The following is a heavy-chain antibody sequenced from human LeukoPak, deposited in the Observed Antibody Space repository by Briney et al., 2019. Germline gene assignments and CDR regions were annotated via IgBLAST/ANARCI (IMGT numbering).Heavy chain of an antibody. J-gene: IGHJ6*02. CDR1: GGTFSSYA. Sequence: SVKVSCKASGGTFSSYAISWVRQAPGQGLEWMGGIIPIFGTANYAQRFQGRVTITADESTSTAYMELSSLRSEDTAVYYCAREARDYGAYYYYGMDVWGQGTTVTVSS. CDR2: IIPIFGTA. D-gene: IGHD4-17*01. V-gene: IGHV1-69*13. CDR3: AREARDYGAYYYYGMDV.